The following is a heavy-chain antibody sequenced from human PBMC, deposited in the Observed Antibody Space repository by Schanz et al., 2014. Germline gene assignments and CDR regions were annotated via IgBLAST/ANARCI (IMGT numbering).Heavy chain of an antibody. CDR2: ISGTGGST. CDR1: GLIFSNYV. D-gene: IGHD3-16*01. Sequence: EVQLVESGGGLVQPGGSLRLSCAASGLIFSNYVMSWVRQAPGKGLEWVSAISGTGGSTYYADSVKRRFTISRHNSKNSLYLQMNSLRAEDAAVYYWAKDPRRDKNDRAGYFDYWGQGTLVSVSS. V-gene: IGHV3-23*04. J-gene: IGHJ4*02. CDR3: AKDPRRDKNDRAGYFDY.